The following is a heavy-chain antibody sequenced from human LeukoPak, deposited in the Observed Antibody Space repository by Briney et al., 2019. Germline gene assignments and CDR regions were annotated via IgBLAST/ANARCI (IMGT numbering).Heavy chain of an antibody. D-gene: IGHD3-10*01. CDR1: GFTFSSYP. CDR2: IGYDGVNK. Sequence: RRSLRLSCAASGFTFSSYPMHWVRQAPGKGLEWVAVIGYDGVNKYYADSVKGRFSISRDDSKNTLCLQMDSLRAEDTAVYYCARDPQTGPPDYFDYCGQGPALSVSS. J-gene: IGHJ4*02. CDR3: ARDPQTGPPDYFDY. V-gene: IGHV3-30-3*01.